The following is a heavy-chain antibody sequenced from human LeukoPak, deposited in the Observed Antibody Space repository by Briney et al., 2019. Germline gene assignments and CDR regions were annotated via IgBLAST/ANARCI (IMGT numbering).Heavy chain of an antibody. J-gene: IGHJ5*02. Sequence: SETLSLTCAVYGGSFSGYYWSWIRQPPGKGLEWIGEINHSGSTNYNPSLKSRVTISVDKSKNQFSLKLSSVTAADTAVYYCARDQSITYGSGIRGWFDPWGQGTLVTVSS. V-gene: IGHV4-34*01. D-gene: IGHD3-10*01. CDR2: INHSGST. CDR3: ARDQSITYGSGIRGWFDP. CDR1: GGSFSGYY.